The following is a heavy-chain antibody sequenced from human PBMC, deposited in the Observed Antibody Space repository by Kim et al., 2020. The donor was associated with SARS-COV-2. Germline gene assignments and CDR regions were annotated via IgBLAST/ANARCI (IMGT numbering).Heavy chain of an antibody. CDR1: GFTFDDYA. Sequence: GGSLRLSCAASGFTFDDYAMHWVRQAPGKDLEWVSGISWNSGSIGYADSVKGRFTISRDNAKNSLYLQMNSLRAEDTALYYCAKDIGYSSGLIDYWGQGT. D-gene: IGHD6-19*01. J-gene: IGHJ4*02. V-gene: IGHV3-9*01. CDR2: ISWNSGSI. CDR3: AKDIGYSSGLIDY.